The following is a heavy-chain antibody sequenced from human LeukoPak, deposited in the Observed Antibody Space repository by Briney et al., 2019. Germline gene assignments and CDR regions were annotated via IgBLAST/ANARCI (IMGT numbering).Heavy chain of an antibody. CDR2: ISSSSSYI. CDR1: GFTFSSYS. Sequence: PGGSLRLSCAASGFTFSSYSMNWVRQAPGKGLEWVSSISSSSSYIYYADSVKGRFTISRDNAKNSLYLQMNSLRAEDTAVYYCARGPGVIRYSSSRFDPWGQGTLVTVSS. V-gene: IGHV3-21*01. CDR3: ARGPGVIRYSSSRFDP. J-gene: IGHJ5*02. D-gene: IGHD6-13*01.